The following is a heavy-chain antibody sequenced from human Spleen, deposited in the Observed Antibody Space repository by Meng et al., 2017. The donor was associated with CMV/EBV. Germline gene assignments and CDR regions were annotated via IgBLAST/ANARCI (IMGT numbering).Heavy chain of an antibody. CDR1: GYTFTDAY. D-gene: IGHD1-26*01. J-gene: IGHJ5*02. V-gene: IGHV1-2*06. CDR3: ARDRGIRNWFDP. Sequence: QVQLVQSGAEVKKSGVSVTVSCRASGYTFTDAYIYWVRQAPGQGLEWVGRINPDSGATNYAQKFQGRVTMTRDTSMNTAYMDLSRLTFDDTAVYYCARDRGIRNWFDPWGQGTLVTVSS. CDR2: INPDSGAT.